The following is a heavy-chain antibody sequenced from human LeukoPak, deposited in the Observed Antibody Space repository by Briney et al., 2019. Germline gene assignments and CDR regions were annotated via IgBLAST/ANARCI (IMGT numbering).Heavy chain of an antibody. CDR1: GYTFTSYD. CDR2: MNPNSGNT. Sequence: ASVKVSCKASGYTFTSYDINWVRQATGQGLEWMGWMNPNSGNTGYAQKFQGRVTITRNTSISTAYMELSSLRSEDTAVYYCARVSTVVTNYYYYYMDVWGKGTTVTVSS. D-gene: IGHD4-23*01. J-gene: IGHJ6*03. V-gene: IGHV1-8*03. CDR3: ARVSTVVTNYYYYYMDV.